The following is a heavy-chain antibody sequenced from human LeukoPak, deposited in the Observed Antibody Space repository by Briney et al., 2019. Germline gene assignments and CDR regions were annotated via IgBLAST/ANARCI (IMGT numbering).Heavy chain of an antibody. CDR3: TTVLSSNRYNLCDY. Sequence: GGSLRLSCAASGFTFSGSAMHWVRQTSGKGLEWVVRIRSKPNSYATTYAASVQGRLTISRDDSENTAYLQMNSLGAEDTAVYYCTTVLSSNRYNLCDYWGQGTLVTVSS. V-gene: IGHV3-73*01. CDR2: IRSKPNSYAT. J-gene: IGHJ4*02. CDR1: GFTFSGSA. D-gene: IGHD6-13*01.